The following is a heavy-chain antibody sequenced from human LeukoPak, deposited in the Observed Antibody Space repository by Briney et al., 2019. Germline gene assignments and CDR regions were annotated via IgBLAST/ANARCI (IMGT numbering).Heavy chain of an antibody. Sequence: PSETLSLTCTVSGGSISSSYYYWGWIRQPPGKGLEWIGTICYSGSTYYNPSLKSRVTISVDTSKNQFSLKLSSVTAPDTAVYYCARHEDRNWYFDHWGQGALVTVSS. CDR3: ARHEDRNWYFDH. CDR2: ICYSGST. D-gene: IGHD1-1*01. V-gene: IGHV4-39*01. J-gene: IGHJ4*02. CDR1: GGSISSSYYY.